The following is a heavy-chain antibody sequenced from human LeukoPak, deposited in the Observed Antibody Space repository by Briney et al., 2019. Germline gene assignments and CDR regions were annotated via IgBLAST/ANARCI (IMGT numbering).Heavy chain of an antibody. D-gene: IGHD4-17*01. CDR3: ARSHDYGDNYFDY. V-gene: IGHV4-34*01. CDR1: GESFSGYY. CDR2: INHSGST. J-gene: IGHJ4*02. Sequence: SETLSLTCAVYGESFSGYYWSWIRQPPGKGLEWIGEINHSGSTNYNPSLKSRVTISVDTSKNQFSLKLTSVTAADTALYYCARSHDYGDNYFDYWGQGTLVTVSS.